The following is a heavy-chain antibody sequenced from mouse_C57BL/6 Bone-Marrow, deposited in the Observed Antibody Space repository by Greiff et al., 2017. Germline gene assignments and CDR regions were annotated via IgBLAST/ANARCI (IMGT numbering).Heavy chain of an antibody. CDR3: ARRGATRYYFDH. V-gene: IGHV1-64*01. CDR1: GYTFTSYW. J-gene: IGHJ2*01. CDR2: IHPNSGST. Sequence: VQLHQPGAELVKPGASVKLSCKASGYTFTSYWMHWVKQRPGQGLEWIGMIHPNSGSTNYNETFKSKATLTVDKSSSTAYMQLSSLTSEDSAVYYFARRGATRYYFDHWGQGTTLTVSS.